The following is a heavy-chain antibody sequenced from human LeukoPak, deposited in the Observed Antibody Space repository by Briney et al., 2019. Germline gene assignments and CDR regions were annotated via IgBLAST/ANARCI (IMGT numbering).Heavy chain of an antibody. V-gene: IGHV3-30-3*01. CDR2: ISYDGSNK. Sequence: PGGSLRLSCAASGFTFSSYAMHWVRQAPGKGLEWVAVISYDGSNKYYADSVKGRFTISRDNSKNTLYLQMNSLRAEDTAVYYCARGVDSRPFTAILDYWGQGTLVTVSS. CDR1: GFTFSSYA. J-gene: IGHJ4*02. CDR3: ARGVDSRPFTAILDY. D-gene: IGHD2-21*02.